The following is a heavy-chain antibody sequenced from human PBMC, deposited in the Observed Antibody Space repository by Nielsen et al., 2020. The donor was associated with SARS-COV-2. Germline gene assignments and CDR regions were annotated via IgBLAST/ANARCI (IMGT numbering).Heavy chain of an antibody. Sequence: SETLSLTCTVSGGSISSGGHYWSWIRQHPGKGLEWIGYIYYSGSTYYNPSLKSRVTISVDTSKNQFSLKLSSVTAADTAVYYCARECSSTSCYGYYFDYWGQGTLVTVSS. CDR3: ARECSSTSCYGYYFDY. V-gene: IGHV4-31*03. J-gene: IGHJ4*02. CDR2: IYYSGST. D-gene: IGHD2-2*01. CDR1: GGSISSGGHY.